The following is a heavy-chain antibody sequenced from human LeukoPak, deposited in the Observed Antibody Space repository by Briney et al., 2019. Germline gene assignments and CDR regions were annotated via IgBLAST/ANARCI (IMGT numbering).Heavy chain of an antibody. Sequence: TGGSLRLSCPASGFTFSSYGMHWVRQAPGKGLEWVAFIRYDGSNKYYADSVKGRFTISRDNSKNTLYLQMNSLRAEDTAVYYCAKEASSGWYVLDYWGQGTLVTVSS. D-gene: IGHD6-19*01. CDR2: IRYDGSNK. CDR1: GFTFSSYG. CDR3: AKEASSGWYVLDY. J-gene: IGHJ4*02. V-gene: IGHV3-30*02.